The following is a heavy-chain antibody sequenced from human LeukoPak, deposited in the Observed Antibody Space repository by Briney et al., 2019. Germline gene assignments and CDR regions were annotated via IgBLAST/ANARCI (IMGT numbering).Heavy chain of an antibody. Sequence: GGSLRLFCTASRFTVSSNYMSWVRQAPAKGLEWVSVIYSGGSTYYADSVKGRFTISRDNSKNTLYLQMNSLRAEDTAVYYCARDRDCSGGSCYGYWGQGTLVTVSS. CDR1: RFTVSSNY. CDR2: IYSGGST. CDR3: ARDRDCSGGSCYGY. J-gene: IGHJ4*02. D-gene: IGHD2-15*01. V-gene: IGHV3-66*01.